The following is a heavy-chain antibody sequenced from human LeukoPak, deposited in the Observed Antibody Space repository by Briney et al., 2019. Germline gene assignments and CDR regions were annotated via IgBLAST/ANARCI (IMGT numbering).Heavy chain of an antibody. CDR1: GFTVSSTY. CDR3: ASSAPPPTDTHYYYMNV. J-gene: IGHJ6*03. Sequence: GGSLRLSCEASGFTVSSTYMDWVRQAPGKGLEWVAAIYSNGNTYYTDSVKGRFTIYQDNTRNSLDLQTNSLRAEDTAVYYCASSAPPPTDTHYYYMNVWGKGPRSLSP. D-gene: IGHD6-19*01. CDR2: IYSNGNT. V-gene: IGHV3-53*01.